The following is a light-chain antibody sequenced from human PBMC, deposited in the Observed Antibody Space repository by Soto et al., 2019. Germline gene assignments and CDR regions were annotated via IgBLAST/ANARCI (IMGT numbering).Light chain of an antibody. Sequence: ETVFKQSASTLSLSPGERATLSCRASESISNSYLAWYQQKPGQAPRVLIYVASNRATGIPARFSGSGSGTDFTLTISSLEPEDFGVFYCQQRFDWPKITFGQGTRLEIK. J-gene: IGKJ5*01. V-gene: IGKV3-11*01. CDR3: QQRFDWPKIT. CDR2: VAS. CDR1: ESISNSY.